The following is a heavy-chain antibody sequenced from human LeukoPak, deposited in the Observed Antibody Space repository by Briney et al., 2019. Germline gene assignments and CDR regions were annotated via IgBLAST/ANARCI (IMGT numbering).Heavy chain of an antibody. CDR2: ISYDGSIK. J-gene: IGHJ4*02. D-gene: IGHD3-9*01. CDR1: GFTFKNYG. CDR3: AKVYFDILTGYYRGPYFDY. Sequence: WRSLTLSCAASGFTFKNYGMHWVRQAPGKGLEWVAVISYDGSIKYYADSVKGRFTISRDNSKNTLYLQMDTLRAEDSAVYYCAKVYFDILTGYYRGPYFDYWGQGTLVTVSS. V-gene: IGHV3-30*18.